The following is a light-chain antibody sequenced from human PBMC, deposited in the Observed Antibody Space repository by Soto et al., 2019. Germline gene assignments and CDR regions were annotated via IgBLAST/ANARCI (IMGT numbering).Light chain of an antibody. Sequence: QSVLTQPASVSGSPGQSITISCTGTSSDVGGYNYVSWYQQHPGKAPKLMIYEVSNRPSGVSNRFSGSKSGNTASLTISGLQAEDEADYYCTSYTSSLTYVFGPGTKLTVL. CDR2: EVS. CDR1: SSDVGGYNY. V-gene: IGLV2-14*01. CDR3: TSYTSSLTYV. J-gene: IGLJ1*01.